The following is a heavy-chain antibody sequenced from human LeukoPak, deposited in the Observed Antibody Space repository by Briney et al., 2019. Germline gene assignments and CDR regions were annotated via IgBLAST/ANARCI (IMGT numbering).Heavy chain of an antibody. Sequence: GGSLRLSCVVSGFSTSYNYMSWVRQAPGKGLEWVSPIYSAGDSYYADSVKGRFIISKDNSKNTVYLQMNRLRPEDTAVYYCASHYCSAGSCYFDGWGQGTLVAVSS. V-gene: IGHV3-53*01. D-gene: IGHD2-8*02. CDR3: ASHYCSAGSCYFDG. CDR2: IYSAGDS. CDR1: GFSTSYNY. J-gene: IGHJ4*02.